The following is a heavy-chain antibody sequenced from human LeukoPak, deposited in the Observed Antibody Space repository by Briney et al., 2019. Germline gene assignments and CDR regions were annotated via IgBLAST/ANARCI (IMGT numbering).Heavy chain of an antibody. D-gene: IGHD3-22*01. CDR2: IYHSGST. V-gene: IGHV4-30-2*01. Sequence: SETLSLTCAVSGGSISSGGYSWSWIRQPPGKGLEWIGYIYHSGSTYYNPSPKSRVTISVDRSKNQFSLKLSSVTAADTAVYYCARARPEVTYYYDSSGYYSGYYFDYWGQGTLVTVSS. CDR3: ARARPEVTYYYDSSGYYSGYYFDY. CDR1: GGSISSGGYS. J-gene: IGHJ4*02.